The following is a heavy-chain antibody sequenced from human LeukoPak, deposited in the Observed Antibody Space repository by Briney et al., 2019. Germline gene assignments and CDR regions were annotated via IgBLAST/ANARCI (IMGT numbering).Heavy chain of an antibody. CDR1: GYTFTDYY. CDR3: ARKRMRMVRGVNGGDNWFDP. D-gene: IGHD3-10*01. Sequence: GASVKVSCKASGYTFTDYYIHWVRQAPGQGLEWMGWINPNSGGTNYAQKFQGRVTMTRDTSISTAYMELSRLRSDDTAVYYCARKRMRMVRGVNGGDNWFDPWGQGTLVTVSS. V-gene: IGHV1-2*02. CDR2: INPNSGGT. J-gene: IGHJ5*02.